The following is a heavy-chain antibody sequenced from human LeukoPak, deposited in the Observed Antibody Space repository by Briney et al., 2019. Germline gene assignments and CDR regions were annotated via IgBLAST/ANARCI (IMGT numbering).Heavy chain of an antibody. CDR3: ASLLTPYHGSGGGGVDV. J-gene: IGHJ6*02. CDR1: GFTFSSYA. D-gene: IGHD3-10*01. V-gene: IGHV3-23*01. Sequence: GGTLRLSCAASGFTFSSYAMSWVRQAPAKGLEWVSGIGISGGTTYYADSVKGRFPISRDNAKDTLFLQMTSLRVEDTAVYSCASLLTPYHGSGGGGVDVWGQGTSVTVSS. CDR2: IGISGGTT.